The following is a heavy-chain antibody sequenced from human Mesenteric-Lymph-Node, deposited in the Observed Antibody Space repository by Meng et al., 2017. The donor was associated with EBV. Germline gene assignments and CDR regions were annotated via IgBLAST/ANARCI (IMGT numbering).Heavy chain of an antibody. CDR1: GYTFTGYY. V-gene: IGHV1-2*04. CDR2: INPHSGDT. D-gene: IGHD2-2*01. Sequence: QVQLVPVGAEVKKPGASVKDCCKASGYTFTGYYLHWVRQAPGQGLEWMGWINPHSGDTNYEQKFQGWVTMTRDTSINTAYMELSSLRSDATAVYYCATLPAASTPHFSAWGQGTLVTVSS. J-gene: IGHJ4*02. CDR3: ATLPAASTPHFSA.